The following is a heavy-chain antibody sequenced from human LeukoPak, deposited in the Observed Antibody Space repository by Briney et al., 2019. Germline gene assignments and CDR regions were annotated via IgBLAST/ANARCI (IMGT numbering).Heavy chain of an antibody. J-gene: IGHJ6*03. CDR2: INCSGGST. V-gene: IGHV3-20*04. CDR3: ARVGSSYGYSYYYYYMDV. D-gene: IGHD5-18*01. Sequence: GGSLRLSCAASGFTFGGYGMSWVRQAPGKGLEWVSGINCSGGSTYYADSVKGRFTISRDNAKNSLYLQMNSLRAEDTAGYYSARVGSSYGYSYYYYYMDVWGKGTTVTVSS. CDR1: GFTFGGYG.